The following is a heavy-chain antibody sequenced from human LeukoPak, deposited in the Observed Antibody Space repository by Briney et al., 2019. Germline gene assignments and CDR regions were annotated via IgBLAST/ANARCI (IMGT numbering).Heavy chain of an antibody. V-gene: IGHV3-21*01. CDR3: ARVRYSSGWYPHSGFDY. D-gene: IGHD6-19*01. CDR2: ISSTSSYV. J-gene: IGHJ4*02. CDR1: GFTFTTYS. Sequence: PGGSLRLSCAASGFTFTTYSMNWVRQAPGKGPEWVSSISSTSSYVYYADSVRGRFTISRDNAKNSLYLQMNSLRAEDTAVYYCARVRYSSGWYPHSGFDYWGQGTLVTVSS.